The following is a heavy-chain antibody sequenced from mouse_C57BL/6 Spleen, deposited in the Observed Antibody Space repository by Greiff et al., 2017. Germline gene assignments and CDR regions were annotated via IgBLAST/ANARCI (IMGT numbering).Heavy chain of an antibody. D-gene: IGHD6-5*01. V-gene: IGHV1-54*01. CDR3: ARSAYDRFDY. Sequence: QVQLQQSGAELVRPGASVKVSCKASGYAFTSYLMEWVKQRPGQGLEWIGVINPGSGDTNYNWKFKGKATLTADKSSSTAYMQLSSLTSEDSAVYFCARSAYDRFDYWGQGTTLTVSS. CDR1: GYAFTSYL. CDR2: INPGSGDT. J-gene: IGHJ2*01.